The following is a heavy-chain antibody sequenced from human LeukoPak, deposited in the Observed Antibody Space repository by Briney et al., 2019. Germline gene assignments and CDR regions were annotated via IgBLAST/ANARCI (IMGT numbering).Heavy chain of an antibody. V-gene: IGHV3-30*03. D-gene: IGHD3-22*01. J-gene: IGHJ5*02. CDR2: IASDGSHG. CDR3: ARDLDTSGYFSFFDP. Sequence: GTSLRLSCAASGFTFRNYGMHWVRQAPGKGLEWVAIIASDGSHGYYADSVKGRFTFSRDNSRNTVYLQMNSLRPEDTAVYYCARDLDTSGYFSFFDPWGQGALVTVSS. CDR1: GFTFRNYG.